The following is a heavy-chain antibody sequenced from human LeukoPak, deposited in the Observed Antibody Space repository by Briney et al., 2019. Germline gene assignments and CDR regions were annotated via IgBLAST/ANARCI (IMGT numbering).Heavy chain of an antibody. V-gene: IGHV4-59*01. Sequence: SETLSLTCTVPGGSISSYYWSWIRQPPGKGLEWIGYIYYSGSTNYNPSLKSRVTISVDTSKNQFSLKLSSMTAADTAVYYCARVVVPAAMGGMDVWGQGTTVTVSS. CDR1: GGSISSYY. D-gene: IGHD2-2*01. CDR3: ARVVVPAAMGGMDV. J-gene: IGHJ6*02. CDR2: IYYSGST.